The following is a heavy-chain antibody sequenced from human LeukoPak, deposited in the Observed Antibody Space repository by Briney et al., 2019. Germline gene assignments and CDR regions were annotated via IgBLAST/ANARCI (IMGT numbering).Heavy chain of an antibody. V-gene: IGHV1-8*01. Sequence: ASVKVSCKASGYTFTSYDINWVRQATGQGLEWMGWMSPNSGNTGYAQKFQGRVTMTRNTSISTAYMELSGLRSEDTAVYYCARGSGYYGSGSSTRYYYYYYMDVWGKGTTVTISS. CDR3: ARGSGYYGSGSSTRYYYYYYMDV. CDR1: GYTFTSYD. CDR2: MSPNSGNT. J-gene: IGHJ6*03. D-gene: IGHD3-10*01.